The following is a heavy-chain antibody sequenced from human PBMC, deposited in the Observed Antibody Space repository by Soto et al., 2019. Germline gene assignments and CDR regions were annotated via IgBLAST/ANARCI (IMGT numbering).Heavy chain of an antibody. J-gene: IGHJ5*02. V-gene: IGHV4-39*02. CDR3: ARELGRDNRFDP. Sequence: SETLSLTCTVSGGSISSNTYYWGWIRQPPGKGLEWIGSIYYSGTTYYNPSLKSRVTISLDTSKNQFSLKLSSVTAADTAVYYCARELGRDNRFDPWGQGTLVTVSS. D-gene: IGHD2-15*01. CDR2: IYYSGTT. CDR1: GGSISSNTYY.